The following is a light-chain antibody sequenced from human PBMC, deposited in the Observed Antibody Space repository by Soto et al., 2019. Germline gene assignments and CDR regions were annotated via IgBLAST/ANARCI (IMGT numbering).Light chain of an antibody. CDR3: QQYGNSPPWT. J-gene: IGKJ1*01. CDR2: AAS. V-gene: IGKV3-20*01. CDR1: QSISSSF. Sequence: EIVMTQSPGTLSLSPGERATLSCRASQSISSSFLAWYQQKPGQAPRLLIYAASTRPTGIPDRFSGSGSGPDFTLTISRLEPEDFAVYYCQQYGNSPPWTFGQGTKVDI.